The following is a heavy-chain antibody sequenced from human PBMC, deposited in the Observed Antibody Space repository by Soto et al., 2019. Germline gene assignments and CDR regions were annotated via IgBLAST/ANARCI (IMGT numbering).Heavy chain of an antibody. CDR1: GYTFTSQN. J-gene: IGHJ6*02. CDR2: INPSIGTT. V-gene: IGHV1-46*01. CDR3: ERDSPPMDV. Sequence: ASVKVSCKASGYTFTSQNMHWVRQAPGQGLEWMGVINPSIGTTTYAQKFQGRVTMTSDTSASSAYMELSSLRSEDTAVYYCERDSPPMDVWGQGTTVTVSS.